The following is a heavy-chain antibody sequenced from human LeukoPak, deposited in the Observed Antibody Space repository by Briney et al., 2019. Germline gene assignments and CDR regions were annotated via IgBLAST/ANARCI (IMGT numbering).Heavy chain of an antibody. Sequence: SETLSLTCAVSGGSISSGGYSWSWIRQPPGKCLEWIGYIFHSGSTKYSPSLKSRVTISVDRPKNQFSLKLSSVTAADTAVYYCARGPLAYNFGEFDYWGQGALVTVSS. D-gene: IGHD5-18*01. CDR1: GGSISSGGYS. V-gene: IGHV4-30-2*01. J-gene: IGHJ4*02. CDR2: IFHSGST. CDR3: ARGPLAYNFGEFDY.